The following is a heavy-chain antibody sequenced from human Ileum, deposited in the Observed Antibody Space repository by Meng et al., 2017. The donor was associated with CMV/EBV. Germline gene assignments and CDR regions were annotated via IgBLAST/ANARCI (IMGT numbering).Heavy chain of an antibody. V-gene: IGHV3-30*02. CDR1: GFTFSGYG. Sequence: GGSLRLSCATSGFTFSGYGMQWVRQAPGKGLEWVTFIQKDGSSQHYADSVKGRFTVSRDNSKNTLFLQMNSLKPDDTAVYYCAKDLAPNYGTDVWGQGTTVTVLL. CDR3: AKDLAPNYGTDV. CDR2: IQKDGSSQ. J-gene: IGHJ6*02.